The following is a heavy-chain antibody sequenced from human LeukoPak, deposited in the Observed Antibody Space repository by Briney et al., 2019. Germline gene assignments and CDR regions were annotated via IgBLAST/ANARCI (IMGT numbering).Heavy chain of an antibody. CDR1: GFTFSTYW. J-gene: IGHJ4*02. Sequence: PGGSLRLSCAASGFTFSTYWMTWVRQAPGKGLEWVANIKQDGSEKYFVDSVKGRFSISRDNAKNSLYLQMNSLRAEDTAVYYCARDYGDHPDYWGQGTLVTVSS. V-gene: IGHV3-7*01. CDR2: IKQDGSEK. CDR3: ARDYGDHPDY. D-gene: IGHD4-17*01.